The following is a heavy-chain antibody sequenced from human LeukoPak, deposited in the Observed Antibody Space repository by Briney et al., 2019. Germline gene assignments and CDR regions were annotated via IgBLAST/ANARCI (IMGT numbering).Heavy chain of an antibody. J-gene: IGHJ6*03. V-gene: IGHV4-39*07. D-gene: IGHD4-11*01. CDR2: IYYSGST. CDR3: ARNTVRPGYYMDV. Sequence: SETLSLTCTVSGGSISSSSYYWGWIRQPPGKGLEWIGSIYYSGSTYYNPSLKSRVTISVDTSKNQFSLKLSSVTAADTAVYYCARNTVRPGYYMDVWGKGTTVTVSS. CDR1: GGSISSSSYY.